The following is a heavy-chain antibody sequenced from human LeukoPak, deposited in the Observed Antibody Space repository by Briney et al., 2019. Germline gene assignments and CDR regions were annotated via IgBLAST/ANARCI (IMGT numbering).Heavy chain of an antibody. Sequence: GGSLRLSCAASGFSFSSNLMHWVRQAPGKGLAWVSVIRSDGSITTYADSVKGRFTISRDTAKNTLYLQMNSLRAEDTAVYYCARDGRSGNFDKWGQGTLVSVSS. CDR2: IRSDGSIT. D-gene: IGHD1-26*01. J-gene: IGHJ4*02. V-gene: IGHV3-74*01. CDR3: ARDGRSGNFDK. CDR1: GFSFSSNL.